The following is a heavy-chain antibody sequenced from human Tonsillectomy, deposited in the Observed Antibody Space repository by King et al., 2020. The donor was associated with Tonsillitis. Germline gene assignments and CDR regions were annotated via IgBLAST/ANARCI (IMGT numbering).Heavy chain of an antibody. D-gene: IGHD6-6*01. V-gene: IGHV3-9*01. CDR2: ISWNSGSI. CDR1: GFTFDDYA. CDR3: AKAPSRKDSSSNFDY. Sequence: VQLVESGGGLVQPGRSLRLSCAASGFTFDDYAMHWVRQAPGKGLEWVSGISWNSGSIGYADSVKGRFTISRDNAKNSLYLQMNSLRAEDTALYYCAKAPSRKDSSSNFDYWGQGTLVTVSS. J-gene: IGHJ4*02.